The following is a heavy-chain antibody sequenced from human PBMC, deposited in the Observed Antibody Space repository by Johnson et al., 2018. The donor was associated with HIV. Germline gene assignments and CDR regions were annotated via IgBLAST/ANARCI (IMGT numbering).Heavy chain of an antibody. Sequence: QEQLVESGGGVVQPGRSLRLSCAASGFTFSSYAMHWVRQAPGKGLEWVAVISYDGSNKYYADSVKGRFTISRDNSKNTLYLQMNSLRAEDTAVYYCARDKSGVGTDSGYDHFSAPDAFDIWGQGTMVTVSS. J-gene: IGHJ3*02. V-gene: IGHV3-30-3*01. D-gene: IGHD5-12*01. CDR2: ISYDGSNK. CDR1: GFTFSSYA. CDR3: ARDKSGVGTDSGYDHFSAPDAFDI.